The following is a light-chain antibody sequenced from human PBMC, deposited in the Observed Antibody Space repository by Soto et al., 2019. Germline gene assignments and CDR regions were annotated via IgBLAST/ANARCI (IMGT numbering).Light chain of an antibody. CDR3: QQYNDWPFT. J-gene: IGKJ2*01. Sequence: EIVMTQSPATLSVSPGEGATLSCRASQNINTNLAWYQQRPGQAPSLLISDASTRTTGIPARFSGSGSGTEFTLTISSLQSEDFAVYYCQQYNDWPFTFDQGTKLEIQ. CDR2: DAS. V-gene: IGKV3-15*01. CDR1: QNINTN.